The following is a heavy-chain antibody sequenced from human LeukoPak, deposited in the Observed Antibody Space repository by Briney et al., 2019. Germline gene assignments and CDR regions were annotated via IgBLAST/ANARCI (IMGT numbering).Heavy chain of an antibody. J-gene: IGHJ4*02. CDR2: IYYSGST. D-gene: IGHD2-15*01. V-gene: IGHV4-39*07. CDR1: GGSISSSSYY. CDR3: ARFIKDIVVVVEGPLDY. Sequence: ASETLSLTCTVSGGSISSSSYYWGWIRQPPGKGLEWIGSIYYSGSTYYNPSLKSRVTISVDTSKNQFSLKLSSVTAADTAVYYCARFIKDIVVVVEGPLDYWGQGTLVTVSS.